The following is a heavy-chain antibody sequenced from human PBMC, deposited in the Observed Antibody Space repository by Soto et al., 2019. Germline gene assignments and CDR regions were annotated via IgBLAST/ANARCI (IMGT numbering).Heavy chain of an antibody. V-gene: IGHV3-23*01. CDR1: GFTFSTYA. Sequence: GGSLRLSCVASGFTFSTYAMNWVRQAPREGLKWVSTISGSGGTTYYPDSLKDRFTISRDNSKNTLYLQMDSLRAEDSAKYYCARYCSPTNCTLRYGMDVWGQGTTVTVSS. CDR2: ISGSGGTT. D-gene: IGHD2-2*01. J-gene: IGHJ6*02. CDR3: ARYCSPTNCTLRYGMDV.